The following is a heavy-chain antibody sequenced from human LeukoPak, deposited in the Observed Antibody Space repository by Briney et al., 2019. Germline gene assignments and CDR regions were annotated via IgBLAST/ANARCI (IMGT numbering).Heavy chain of an antibody. CDR3: ARGSSIAAAGTALDY. V-gene: IGHV3-21*01. Sequence: GGSLRLSCAASGFTFSSYSMNWVRQAPGKGLEWVSSISSSSYIYYADSVKGRFTISRDNAKNSLYLQMNSLRAEDTAVYYCARGSSIAAAGTALDYWGQGTLVTVSS. CDR2: ISSSSYI. J-gene: IGHJ4*02. D-gene: IGHD6-13*01. CDR1: GFTFSSYS.